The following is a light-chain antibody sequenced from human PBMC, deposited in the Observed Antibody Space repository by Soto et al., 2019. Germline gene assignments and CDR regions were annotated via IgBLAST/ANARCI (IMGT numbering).Light chain of an antibody. V-gene: IGKV3-11*01. J-gene: IGKJ3*01. CDR2: DAS. CDR3: QQRSNWPRT. Sequence: EIVLTQSPATLSLSPGERATLSCRASQSVSSYLAWYQQKPGQAPRLLIYDASNRATGIPARFSGSGSGTDFTLTISSLEPEDFAVYYCQQRSNWPRTFGPGTKSGYQT. CDR1: QSVSSY.